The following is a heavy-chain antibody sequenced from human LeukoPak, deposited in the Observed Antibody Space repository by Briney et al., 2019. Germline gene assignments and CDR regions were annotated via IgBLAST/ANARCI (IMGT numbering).Heavy chain of an antibody. V-gene: IGHV3-21*01. CDR2: ISSSSSYI. CDR3: ARMRLRARAFDI. Sequence: PGGSLRLSCAASGFTFSSYSMNWVRQAPGKGLEWVSSISSSSSYIYYADSVKGRFTNSRDNAKNSLYLQMNSLRAEDTAVYYCARMRLRARAFDIWGQGTMVTVSS. D-gene: IGHD4-17*01. CDR1: GFTFSSYS. J-gene: IGHJ3*02.